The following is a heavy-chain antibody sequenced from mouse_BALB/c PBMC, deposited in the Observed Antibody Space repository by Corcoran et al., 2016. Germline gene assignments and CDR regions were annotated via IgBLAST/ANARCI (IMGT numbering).Heavy chain of an antibody. CDR2: INTHSGVP. CDR3: ARDSIPYGRMDY. D-gene: IGHD1-1*02. Sequence: QIQLVQSGPELKKPGETVRISCKASGYTFTTAGMQWVQKMPGKGLKWIGWINTHSGVPKYAEDFKGRFAFSLETSASTAYLQISNLKNEDTATYVCARDSIPYGRMDYWGQGTSVTVSS. CDR1: GYTFTTAG. J-gene: IGHJ4*01. V-gene: IGHV9-4*02.